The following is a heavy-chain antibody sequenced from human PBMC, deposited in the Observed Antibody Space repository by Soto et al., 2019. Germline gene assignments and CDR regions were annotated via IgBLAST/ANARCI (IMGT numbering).Heavy chain of an antibody. V-gene: IGHV3-48*02. Sequence: EVQLVESGGGLVQPGGSLRLSCAASGFTFSSYSMNWVRQAPGKGLEWVSYISSSSSTIYYADSVKGRFTISRDNAKNSLYLQMNSLRDEDTAVYYCAKGGACSSTSCYRGGAYYYYGMDVWGQGTTVTVSS. CDR2: ISSSSSTI. CDR3: AKGGACSSTSCYRGGAYYYYGMDV. CDR1: GFTFSSYS. D-gene: IGHD2-2*01. J-gene: IGHJ6*02.